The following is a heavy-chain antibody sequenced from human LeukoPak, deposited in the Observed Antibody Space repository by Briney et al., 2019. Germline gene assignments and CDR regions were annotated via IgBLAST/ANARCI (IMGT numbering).Heavy chain of an antibody. J-gene: IGHJ4*02. Sequence: ASVKVSCKASGYTFTGYYMHWVRQAPGQGLEWMGWINPNSGGTNYAQKFQGRVTMTRDTSISTAYMELSRLRSDDTAVYYCARGGQWVLGVHYFDYWGQGTLVTVSS. D-gene: IGHD3-10*01. CDR3: ARGGQWVLGVHYFDY. CDR2: INPNSGGT. CDR1: GYTFTGYY. V-gene: IGHV1-2*02.